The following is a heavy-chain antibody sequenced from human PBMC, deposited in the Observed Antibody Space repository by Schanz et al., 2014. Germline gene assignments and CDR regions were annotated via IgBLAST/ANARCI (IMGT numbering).Heavy chain of an antibody. CDR1: GFTFSAYG. CDR3: TTFNNRDALYI. V-gene: IGHV3-15*04. CDR2: IENNANGATT. J-gene: IGHJ3*02. D-gene: IGHD1-20*01. Sequence: EVQLVESGGGLVKPGGSLRLSCAASGFTFSAYGMHWVRQAPGKGLEWVGRIENNANGATTDYAAPVKGRFTVSRDDSRNTLYLQMNTLRTDDTALYYCTTFNNRDALYIWGQGTMVSVSS.